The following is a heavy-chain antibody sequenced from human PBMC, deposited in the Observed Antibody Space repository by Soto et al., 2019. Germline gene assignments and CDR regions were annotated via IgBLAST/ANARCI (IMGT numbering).Heavy chain of an antibody. CDR1: GYTFTTYD. J-gene: IGHJ4*02. Sequence: QVQLVQSGAEVRKPGASVKVSCKASGYTFTTYDINWLRQARGQGLQWMGWMNPDSGTTGYAQTFQGRVTLTRGTSMNTAYMELSRLTYEDTGVYYCTRNRGETGDFEFWGQGTLVTVSS. V-gene: IGHV1-8*01. D-gene: IGHD7-27*01. CDR2: MNPDSGTT. CDR3: TRNRGETGDFEF.